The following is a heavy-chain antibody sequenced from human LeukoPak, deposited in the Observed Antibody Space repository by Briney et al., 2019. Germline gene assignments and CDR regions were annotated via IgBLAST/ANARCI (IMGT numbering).Heavy chain of an antibody. CDR1: GFTFSSYW. J-gene: IGHJ4*02. D-gene: IGHD3-10*01. CDR3: TRDRQVGGSWGKDY. V-gene: IGHV3-53*01. CDR2: IDSSGGT. Sequence: HPGGSLRLSCAASGFTFSSYWMHWVRQAPGKGLEWVSLIDSSGGTHYADSVKGRFTISRDNSKNTLYLQMNSLRVEDTAVYYCTRDRQVGGSWGKDYWGQGTLVTVSS.